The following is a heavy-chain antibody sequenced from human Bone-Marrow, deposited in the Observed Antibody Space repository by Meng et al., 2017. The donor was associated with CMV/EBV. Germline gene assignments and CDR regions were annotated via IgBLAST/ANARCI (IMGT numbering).Heavy chain of an antibody. V-gene: IGHV2-5*01. D-gene: IGHD2-21*01. CDR3: VHRHSTASRAWLES. Sequence: SGPTLVKPTQTLTLTCTFSGFSLTTSGVGVGWVRQPPGKALEWLALLYWNGDERYSPSLKNRLTITKDTPKNQVVLTMTNMDPVDTATYFCVHRHSTASRAWLESWGQGTLVTVSS. J-gene: IGHJ4*02. CDR1: GFSLTTSGVG. CDR2: LYWNGDE.